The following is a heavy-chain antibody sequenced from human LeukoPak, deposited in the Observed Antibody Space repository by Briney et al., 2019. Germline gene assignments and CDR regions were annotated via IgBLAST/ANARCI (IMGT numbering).Heavy chain of an antibody. CDR2: INPSGGST. CDR3: AKTAVVLRFLEWLPSTNHFDY. V-gene: IGHV1-46*01. Sequence: ASVKVSCKASGYTFTSYYMHWVRQAPGQGLEWMGIINPSGGSTSYAQKFQGRVTMTRDTSTSTVYMELSSLRSEDTAVYYCAKTAVVLRFLEWLPSTNHFDYWGQGTLVTVSS. D-gene: IGHD3-3*01. CDR1: GYTFTSYY. J-gene: IGHJ4*02.